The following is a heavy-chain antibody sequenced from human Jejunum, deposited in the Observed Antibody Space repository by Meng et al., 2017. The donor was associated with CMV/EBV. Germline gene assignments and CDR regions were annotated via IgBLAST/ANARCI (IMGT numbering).Heavy chain of an antibody. V-gene: IGHV3-23*01. CDR1: GFTFND. CDR3: AKDDRGVQSN. CDR2: ISATGRST. Sequence: EVQLLVAGGGCVQPGGSLRLSCAASGFTFNDMSWVRQAPGKGLEWVSAISATGRSTYYADSVKGRFTISRDNSKNTLFLQVSSLRAEDTAIYYCAKDDRGVQSNWGQGTLVTVSS. D-gene: IGHD3-22*01. J-gene: IGHJ4*02.